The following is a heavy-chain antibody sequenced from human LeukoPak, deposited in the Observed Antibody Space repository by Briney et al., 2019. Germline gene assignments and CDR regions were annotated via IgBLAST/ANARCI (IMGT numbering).Heavy chain of an antibody. V-gene: IGHV4-4*02. D-gene: IGHD3-22*01. CDR2: MYLSGTT. CDR1: GDSINSLDL. CDR3: AGLVGRYSSGLYYYYFDY. Sequence: SGTLSLTCTVSGDSINSLDLWSWVRQPPGKGLEWIGEMYLSGTTHSNPSVKSRVTISIDKSKNQFFLNLSSVTAADTAVYYCAGLVGRYSSGLYYYYFDYWGQGTPVTVSS. J-gene: IGHJ4*02.